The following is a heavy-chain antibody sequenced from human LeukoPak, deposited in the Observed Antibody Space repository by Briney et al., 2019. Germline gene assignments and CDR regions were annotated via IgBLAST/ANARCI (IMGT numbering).Heavy chain of an antibody. CDR1: GSSISSYY. CDR2: IYYSGST. CDR3: ANVDTATETFDY. D-gene: IGHD5-18*01. J-gene: IGHJ4*02. Sequence: PSETLSLTCTVSGSSISSYYWSWIRQPPGKGLEWIGYIYYSGSTNYNPSLKSRVTISVDTSKNQFSLKLSSVTAADTAVYYCANVDTATETFDYWGQGTLVTVSS. V-gene: IGHV4-59*01.